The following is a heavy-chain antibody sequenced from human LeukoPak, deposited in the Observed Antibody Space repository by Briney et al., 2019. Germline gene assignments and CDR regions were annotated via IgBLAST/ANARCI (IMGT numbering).Heavy chain of an antibody. CDR2: IYSGGST. V-gene: IGHV3-66*02. D-gene: IGHD1-14*01. CDR1: GFTVSSNY. J-gene: IGHJ6*02. CDR3: ARDPDSSSGMDV. Sequence: GGAPGLSRAASGFTVSSNYMSWGRPAPGEGVGGVSVIYSGGSTYYADSVKGRFTISRDNSKNTLYLQMNSLRAEDTAVYYCARDPDSSSGMDVWGQGTTVTVSS.